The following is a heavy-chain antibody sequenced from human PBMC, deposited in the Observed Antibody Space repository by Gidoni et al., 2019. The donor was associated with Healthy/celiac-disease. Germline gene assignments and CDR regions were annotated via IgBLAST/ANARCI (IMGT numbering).Heavy chain of an antibody. CDR1: HCSISSSSYY. J-gene: IGHJ4*02. V-gene: IGHV4-39*01. CDR2: IYYSGST. D-gene: IGHD5-12*01. Sequence: HLQLQDSGPGLVKPSETLSLTCTVSHCSISSSSYYWGWIRQPPGKGLELIGSIYYSGSTYYNRALKGRVTRSVDTSKNQFAMKLSSVTAAETAVYDCERRPGYRGYDIDYWGQGTLVTGSS. CDR3: ERRPGYRGYDIDY.